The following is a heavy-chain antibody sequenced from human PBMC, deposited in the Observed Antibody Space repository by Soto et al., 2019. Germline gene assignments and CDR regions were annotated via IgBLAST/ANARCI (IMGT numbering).Heavy chain of an antibody. CDR1: GSTFSSYG. CDR2: ISYDGSNK. J-gene: IGHJ5*02. V-gene: IGHV3-30*18. CDR3: AKDIETFGELFPFDP. D-gene: IGHD3-10*01. Sequence: XVSLRLSCAASGSTFSSYGRHWVGQAPGKGLEWVAVISYDGSNKYYADSVKGRFTISRDNSKNTLYLQMNSLRAEDTAVYYCAKDIETFGELFPFDPWGQGTRVTVSS.